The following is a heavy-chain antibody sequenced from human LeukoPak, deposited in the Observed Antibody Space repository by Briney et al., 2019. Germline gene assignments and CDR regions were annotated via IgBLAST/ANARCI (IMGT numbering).Heavy chain of an antibody. CDR3: AAKKAGWYYFNY. D-gene: IGHD6-19*01. J-gene: IGHJ4*02. Sequence: GGSLRLSCAASGFTFSRYRMHWVRQAPGKGLVWVSRINSDGSSTSYADSVKGRFTISRDNAKNTLYLQMNSLRAEDTAVYYCAAKKAGWYYFNYWGQGTLVTVSS. CDR1: GFTFSRYR. CDR2: INSDGSST. V-gene: IGHV3-74*01.